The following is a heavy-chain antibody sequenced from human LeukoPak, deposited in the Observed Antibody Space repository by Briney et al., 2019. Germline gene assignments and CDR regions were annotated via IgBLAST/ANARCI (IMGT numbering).Heavy chain of an antibody. CDR2: INWNGGST. D-gene: IGHD6-19*01. Sequence: PGGSLRLSCAASGFTFDDYGMSWVRQAPGKGLEWVSGINWNGGSTGYAGSVKGRFTISRDNAKNSLYLQMNSLRAEDTALYYCARSSGSGWSYYFDYWGQGTLVTVSS. CDR1: GFTFDDYG. CDR3: ARSSGSGWSYYFDY. J-gene: IGHJ4*02. V-gene: IGHV3-20*04.